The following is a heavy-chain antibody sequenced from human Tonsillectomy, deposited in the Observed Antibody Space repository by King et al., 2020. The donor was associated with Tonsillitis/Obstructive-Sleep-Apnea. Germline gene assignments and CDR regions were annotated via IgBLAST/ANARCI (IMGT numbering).Heavy chain of an antibody. CDR3: ASSRFGVFSLGY. CDR1: TYTFTDYY. V-gene: IGHV1-2*02. CDR2: INPNGSDA. J-gene: IGHJ4*02. D-gene: IGHD3-10*01. Sequence: VQLVQSGAEVKKPGASVKVSCKASTYTFTDYYMHWVRQAPGQGLDWMGGINPNGSDANYAQKLKGSVTMTRDTSISTTYMEKRRLRSDETAVYFCASSRFGVFSLGYWGQGTLVTVSS.